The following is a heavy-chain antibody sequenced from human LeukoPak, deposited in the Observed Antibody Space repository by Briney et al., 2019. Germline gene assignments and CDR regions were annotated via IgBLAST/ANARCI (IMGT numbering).Heavy chain of an antibody. D-gene: IGHD3-10*01. CDR1: GFTFSSYS. V-gene: IGHV3-21*01. J-gene: IGHJ4*02. CDR2: ISSSSSYI. CDR3: ARERVVRGVTYYFDY. Sequence: GGSLRLSCAASGFTFSSYSMNWVRQAPGKGLEWVSSISSSSSYIYYADSVKGRFTISRDNAKNSLYLQMNSLRAEDTAVYYCARERVVRGVTYYFDYWGQGTLVTVSS.